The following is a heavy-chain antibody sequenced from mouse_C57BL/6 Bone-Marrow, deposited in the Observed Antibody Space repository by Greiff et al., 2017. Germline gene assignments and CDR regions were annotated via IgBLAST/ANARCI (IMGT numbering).Heavy chain of an antibody. CDR2: INPNNGGT. J-gene: IGHJ2*01. V-gene: IGHV1-26*01. CDR1: GYTFTDYY. Sequence: VQLQQSGPELVKPGASVKISCKASGYTFTDYYMNWVKQSHGKSLEWIGDINPNNGGTSYNQKFKGKATLTVDKSSSTAYMELRSLTSEDSAVYYCASKRSYFDYWGQGTTLTVSS. CDR3: ASKRSYFDY.